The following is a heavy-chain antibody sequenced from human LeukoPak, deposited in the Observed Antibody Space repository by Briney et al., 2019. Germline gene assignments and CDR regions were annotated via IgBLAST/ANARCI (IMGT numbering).Heavy chain of an antibody. J-gene: IGHJ5*02. Sequence: PGGSLRLSCAASGFTFSSYGMHWVRQAPGKGLEWVAVIWYDGSNKYYADSVKGRFTISRDNAKNSLYLQMNSLRAEDTAVYYCALSSSWSGRPFDPWGQGTLVTVSS. CDR1: GFTFSSYG. V-gene: IGHV3-33*03. D-gene: IGHD6-13*01. CDR2: IWYDGSNK. CDR3: ALSSSWSGRPFDP.